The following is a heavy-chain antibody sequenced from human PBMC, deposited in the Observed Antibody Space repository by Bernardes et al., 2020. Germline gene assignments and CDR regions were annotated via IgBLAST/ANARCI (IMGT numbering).Heavy chain of an antibody. CDR1: GFTFSRYA. V-gene: IGHV3-23*01. CDR3: AKGFMYNWHDGYFDN. D-gene: IGHD1-1*01. CDR2: ISGSTLST. Sequence: GSLSLSCAASGFTFSRYAMSWVRPTSGKGLECVSAISGSTLSTYYAASVKGRVTISRDNSKNILYLQMNSLRAEDTAVYYCAKGFMYNWHDGYFDNWGQGTLVTVSS. J-gene: IGHJ4*02.